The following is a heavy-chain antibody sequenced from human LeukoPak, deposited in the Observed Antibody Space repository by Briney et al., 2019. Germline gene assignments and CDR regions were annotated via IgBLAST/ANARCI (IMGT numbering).Heavy chain of an antibody. J-gene: IGHJ4*02. D-gene: IGHD3-10*01. CDR2: INHSGST. Sequence: SETLSLTCAVYGGSFSGYYWSWIRQPPGKGLEWIGEINHSGSTNYNPSLKSRVTISVDTSKNQFSLKLSSVTAADTAVYYCARKDSGRYINPFEYWGQGTLVTVSS. CDR3: ARKDSGRYINPFEY. CDR1: GGSFSGYY. V-gene: IGHV4-34*01.